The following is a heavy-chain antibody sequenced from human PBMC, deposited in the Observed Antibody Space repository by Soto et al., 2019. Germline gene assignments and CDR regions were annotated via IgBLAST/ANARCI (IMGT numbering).Heavy chain of an antibody. V-gene: IGHV4-34*01. CDR3: ARENGIRYYYDSSGYYRPNWFDP. Sequence: SETLSLTCAVYGGSSSGYYWSWIRQPPGKGLELIGEINHSGSTNYNPSLKSRVTISVDTSKNQFSLKLSSVTAADTAVYYCARENGIRYYYDSSGYYRPNWFDPWGQGTLVTVSS. CDR2: INHSGST. D-gene: IGHD3-22*01. CDR1: GGSSSGYY. J-gene: IGHJ5*02.